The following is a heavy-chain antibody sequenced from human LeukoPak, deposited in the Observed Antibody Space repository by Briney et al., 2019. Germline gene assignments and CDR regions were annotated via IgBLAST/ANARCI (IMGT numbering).Heavy chain of an antibody. CDR1: GYTLTELS. CDR3: ATVGPVVVYKTDAFDI. D-gene: IGHD2-8*02. J-gene: IGHJ3*02. V-gene: IGHV1-24*01. CDR2: FDPEDGET. Sequence: GASGKVACKVSGYTLTELSMHCVRQAPGNGLEWMGGFDPEDGETIYAQKFQGRVTMTEDTSTDTAYMELSSLRSEDTAVYYCATVGPVVVYKTDAFDIWGQGTMVTVSS.